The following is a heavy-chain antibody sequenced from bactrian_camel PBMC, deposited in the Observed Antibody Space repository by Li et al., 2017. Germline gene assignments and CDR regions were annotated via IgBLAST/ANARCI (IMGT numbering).Heavy chain of an antibody. CDR2: SYTGSGRT. J-gene: IGHJ6*01. Sequence: VQLVESGGGSVQAGGSLRLSCQVSGYTASRYCMAWFRQAPAKEREGVAASYTGSGRTYYADSVKGRFTISQGIDKKTLYLLMNSLKPEDTAMYYCAADSTCPPIMLAAANRGTDFGYWGQGTQVTVS. CDR1: GYTASRYC. V-gene: IGHV3S1*01. D-gene: IGHD1*01. CDR3: AADSTCPPIMLAAANRGTDFGY.